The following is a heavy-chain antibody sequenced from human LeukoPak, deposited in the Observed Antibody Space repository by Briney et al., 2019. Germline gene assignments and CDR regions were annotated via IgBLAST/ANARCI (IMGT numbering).Heavy chain of an antibody. CDR2: IYYNRGT. Sequence: SETLSLTCTVSSDSISNSAYHWGWIRQPPGRGLEWIGTIYYNRGTYYNPSLKSRVTISVDTSKNQFSLKLSSVTAADTAMYYCATFLYDFWSGYESPFDYWGQGTLVTVSS. J-gene: IGHJ4*02. V-gene: IGHV4-39*01. CDR3: ATFLYDFWSGYESPFDY. CDR1: SDSISNSAYH. D-gene: IGHD3-3*01.